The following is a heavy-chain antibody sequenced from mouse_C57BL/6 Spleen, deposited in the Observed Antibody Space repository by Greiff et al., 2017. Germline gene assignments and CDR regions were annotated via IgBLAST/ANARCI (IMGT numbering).Heavy chain of an antibody. CDR2: IDPEDGET. Sequence: VQLKQSGAELVKPGASVKLSCTASGFNIKDYYMHWVKQRTEQGLEWIGRIDPEDGETKYAPKFQGKATITADPSSNTAYLQLSSLTSEDTAVYYCARRYGSSFWYFDVWGTGTTVTVSS. V-gene: IGHV14-2*01. D-gene: IGHD1-1*01. J-gene: IGHJ1*03. CDR1: GFNIKDYY. CDR3: ARRYGSSFWYFDV.